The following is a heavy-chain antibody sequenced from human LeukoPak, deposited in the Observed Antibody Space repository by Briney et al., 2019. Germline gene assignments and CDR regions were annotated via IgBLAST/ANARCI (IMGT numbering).Heavy chain of an antibody. CDR2: IYYSGST. CDR3: ARATVVLYYFDY. D-gene: IGHD4-23*01. Sequence: SETLSLTCTVSGGSISSSSYYWGWIRQPPGKGLEWIGSIYYSGSTYYNPSLKSRVTISVDTSKNQFSLKLSSVTAADTAVYYCARATVVLYYFDYWGQGTLVTVSS. J-gene: IGHJ4*02. CDR1: GGSISSSSYY. V-gene: IGHV4-39*01.